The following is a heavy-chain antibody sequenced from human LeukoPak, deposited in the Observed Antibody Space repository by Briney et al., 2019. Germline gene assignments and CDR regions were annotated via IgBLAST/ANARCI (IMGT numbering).Heavy chain of an antibody. CDR3: AKGMDRGYVLVPLDY. V-gene: IGHV3-23*01. J-gene: IGHJ4*02. D-gene: IGHD5-12*01. CDR2: ISGSGSST. CDR1: GFTFSIYA. Sequence: GGSLRLSCAASGFTFSIYAMSGVRQAPGKGLEWVSTISGSGSSTYYADSVKGRFTISRDNSKNTLYLQMNSLRAEDTAVYYCAKGMDRGYVLVPLDYWGQGALVTVSS.